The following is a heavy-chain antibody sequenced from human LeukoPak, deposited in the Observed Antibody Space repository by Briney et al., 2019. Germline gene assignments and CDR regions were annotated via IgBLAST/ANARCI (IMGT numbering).Heavy chain of an antibody. D-gene: IGHD2-15*01. V-gene: IGHV1-18*01. CDR1: GYPFATYA. CDR3: ARVGCASPNCHFAN. CDR2: ISAYSGDT. J-gene: IGHJ4*02. Sequence: ASVKVSCKASGYPFATYAISWVRQAPGQGLEWMGWISAYSGDTKYVQNFQGRITMTTEMSTSTAYMELRSLRSDDTAVYYCARVGCASPNCHFANWGQGTLVTVSS.